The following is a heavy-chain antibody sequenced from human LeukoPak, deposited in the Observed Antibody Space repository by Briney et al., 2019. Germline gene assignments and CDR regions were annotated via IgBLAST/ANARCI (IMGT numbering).Heavy chain of an antibody. CDR3: AGSGYPSYYYYGMDV. J-gene: IGHJ6*02. CDR2: MKPNSGNT. V-gene: IGHV1-8*01. Sequence: ASVKVSCKASGYNFTNYDINWLRQATGQGLEWMGWMKPNSGNTGYAQKFQGRVTMTRNTSISTAYMELSSLRSEDTAVYYCAGSGYPSYYYYGMDVWGQGTTVTVSS. CDR1: GYNFTNYD. D-gene: IGHD3-3*01.